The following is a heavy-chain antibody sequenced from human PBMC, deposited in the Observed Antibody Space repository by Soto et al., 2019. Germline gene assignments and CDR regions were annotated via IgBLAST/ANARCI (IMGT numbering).Heavy chain of an antibody. Sequence: ASVKVSCKASVYTFTSYGISGVRQAPGQGLEWMGWICAYNGNRNYAQKLQGGVTMTTDTSTSTAYMELRSLRSDDTAVYYCAGDQVATVIRGYYYMDVWGKGTTVTVSS. CDR2: ICAYNGNR. J-gene: IGHJ6*03. CDR1: VYTFTSYG. D-gene: IGHD4-4*01. CDR3: AGDQVATVIRGYYYMDV. V-gene: IGHV1-18*01.